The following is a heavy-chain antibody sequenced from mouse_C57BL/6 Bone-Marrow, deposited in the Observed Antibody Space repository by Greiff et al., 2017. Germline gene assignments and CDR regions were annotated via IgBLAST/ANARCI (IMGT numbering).Heavy chain of an antibody. CDR1: GYTFTSYW. Sequence: QVQLQQPGAELVKPGASVKLSCKASGYTFTSYWMQWVKQRPGQGLEWIGEIDPSDSYTNYNQKFKGKATLTVDTSSSTAYMQLSSLTSEDSAVYSCARGITTLVDPLFDYWGQGTTLTVSS. CDR3: ARGITTLVDPLFDY. D-gene: IGHD1-1*01. CDR2: IDPSDSYT. V-gene: IGHV1-50*01. J-gene: IGHJ2*01.